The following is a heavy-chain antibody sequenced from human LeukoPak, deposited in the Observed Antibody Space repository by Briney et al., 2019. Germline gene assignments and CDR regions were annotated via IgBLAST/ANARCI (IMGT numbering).Heavy chain of an antibody. Sequence: GGSLRLSCAASGFTFSSFGMHWVRQAPGKGLEWVAVLSFDGTTKYYTDSVKGRFTISRDNSKNTLYLQMNSLRPEDTAVYYCAKASINGDELGAFDIWGQGTMVTVSS. CDR3: AKASINGDELGAFDI. CDR2: LSFDGTTK. J-gene: IGHJ3*02. CDR1: GFTFSSFG. D-gene: IGHD4-17*01. V-gene: IGHV3-30*18.